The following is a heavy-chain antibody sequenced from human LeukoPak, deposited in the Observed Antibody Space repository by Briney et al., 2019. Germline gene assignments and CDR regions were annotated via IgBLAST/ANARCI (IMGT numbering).Heavy chain of an antibody. CDR3: ARDLVDGYNPFDY. V-gene: IGHV1-69*04. J-gene: IGHJ4*02. CDR1: GGTFSSYA. CDR2: IIPILGTA. Sequence: SVKVSCKASGGTFSSYATSWVRQAPGQGLEWMGRIIPILGTANYAQKFQGRVTITADKSTSTAYMELSSLRSEDTAVYYCARDLVDGYNPFDYWGQGTLVTVSS. D-gene: IGHD5-24*01.